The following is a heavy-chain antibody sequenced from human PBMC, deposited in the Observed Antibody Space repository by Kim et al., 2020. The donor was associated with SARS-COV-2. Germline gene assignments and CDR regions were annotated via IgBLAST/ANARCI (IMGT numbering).Heavy chain of an antibody. CDR2: LILDTDGATT. V-gene: IGHV3-15*01. Sequence: GGSLRLFCVASVFPLLDAFLLSFLPSPFPFLPFVVSLILDTDGATTDYGAPVKGRFTISRDNSKNTLFLQMNNLKSEDTGVYYCAKGSGFVVGGWTYY. CDR3: AKGSGFVVGGWTYY. D-gene: IGHD2-15*01. CDR1: VFPLLDAF. J-gene: IGHJ4*01.